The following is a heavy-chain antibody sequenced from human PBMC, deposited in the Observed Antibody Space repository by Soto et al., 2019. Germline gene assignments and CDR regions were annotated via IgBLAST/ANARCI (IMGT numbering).Heavy chain of an antibody. D-gene: IGHD1-26*01. CDR1: GFTVSNNY. CDR2: TYSRGGT. Sequence: EVQVVESGGGLVQPGGSLRLSCAASGFTVSNNYMTWVRQAPGKGLEWVSLTYSRGGTDYADSVKGRFAISRDNSKNMVYLQMNSLRVEDTAVYYCARGGSRSQTVGYWGQGARVTVSS. V-gene: IGHV3-66*01. CDR3: ARGGSRSQTVGY. J-gene: IGHJ4*02.